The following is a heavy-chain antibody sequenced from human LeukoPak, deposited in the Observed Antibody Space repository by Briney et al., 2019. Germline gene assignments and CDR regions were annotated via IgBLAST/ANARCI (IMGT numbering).Heavy chain of an antibody. CDR2: ISHDDSNK. CDR1: GFTFSSYG. V-gene: IGHV3-30*03. Sequence: PGGSLRLSCVASGFTFSSYGMHWVRQAPGKGLEWVAVISHDDSNKYYADSVKGRFTISRDNSKNTLYLQMNSLRAEDTAVYYCARDPSGYCTNGVCWYFDYWGQGTLVTVSS. J-gene: IGHJ4*02. D-gene: IGHD2-8*01. CDR3: ARDPSGYCTNGVCWYFDY.